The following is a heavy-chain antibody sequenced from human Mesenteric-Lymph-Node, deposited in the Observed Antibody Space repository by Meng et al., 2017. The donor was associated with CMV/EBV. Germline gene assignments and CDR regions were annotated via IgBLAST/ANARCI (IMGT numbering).Heavy chain of an antibody. CDR2: MNPNSGNT. CDR1: GYTFTSYD. V-gene: IGHV1-8*01. Sequence: ASVKVSCKASGYTFTSYDINWVRQATGQGLEWMGWMNPNSGNTGYAQKFQGRVTMTRNTSISTAYMELSSLRSEDTAVYYCARGAYSSGWRSYYCYYGMDVWGQGTTVTVSS. CDR3: ARGAYSSGWRSYYCYYGMDV. J-gene: IGHJ6*02. D-gene: IGHD6-19*01.